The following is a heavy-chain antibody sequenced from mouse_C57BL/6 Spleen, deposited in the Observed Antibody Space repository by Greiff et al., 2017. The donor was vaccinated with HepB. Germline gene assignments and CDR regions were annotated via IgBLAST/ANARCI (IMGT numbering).Heavy chain of an antibody. D-gene: IGHD3-2*02. CDR3: ARRRSGSPFDY. J-gene: IGHJ2*01. V-gene: IGHV1-61*01. CDR2: IYPSDSET. CDR1: GYTFTIYW. Sequence: QVQLQQPGAELVRPGSSVKLSCKASGYTFTIYWMDWVKQRPGQGLEWIGNIYPSDSETHYNQKFKDKATLTVDKSSSTAYMQLSSLTSEDSAVYYCARRRSGSPFDYWGQGTTLTVSS.